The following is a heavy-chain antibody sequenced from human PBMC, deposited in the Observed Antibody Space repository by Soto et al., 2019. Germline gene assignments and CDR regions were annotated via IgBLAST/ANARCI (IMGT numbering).Heavy chain of an antibody. V-gene: IGHV1-58*01. Sequence: QMQLVQSGPEVKKPGTSVKVSCKASGFTFTSSAVQWVRQARGQRLEWIGWIVVGSGNTNYAQKFQERVTITRDMSTSTAYMELSSLRSEDTAVYYCAAAPGVYYYGSGSYYNKYWFDPWGQGTLVTVSS. CDR3: AAAPGVYYYGSGSYYNKYWFDP. CDR2: IVVGSGNT. CDR1: GFTFTSSA. D-gene: IGHD3-10*01. J-gene: IGHJ5*02.